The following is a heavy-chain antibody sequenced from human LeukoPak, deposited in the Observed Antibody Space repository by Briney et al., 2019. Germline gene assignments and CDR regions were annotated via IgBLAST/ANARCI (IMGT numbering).Heavy chain of an antibody. CDR3: TRGAGWLIDY. CDR2: FYNSGRS. D-gene: IGHD3-16*01. Sequence: SETLSLTCTVSDDSLSDYYRGWIRQPPGKGLERIGYFYNSGRSTYNPSLKSRVTISADTSKNHFSLKLNSVTTADTAVYYCTRGAGWLIDYWGQGILVTVSS. V-gene: IGHV4-59*01. CDR1: DDSLSDYY. J-gene: IGHJ4*02.